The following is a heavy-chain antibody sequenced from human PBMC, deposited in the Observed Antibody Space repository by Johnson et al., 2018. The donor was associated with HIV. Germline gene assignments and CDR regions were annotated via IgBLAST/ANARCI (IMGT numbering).Heavy chain of an antibody. D-gene: IGHD2-15*01. J-gene: IGHJ3*02. CDR3: AREAYCSGGSCYDAFDI. CDR2: IKQDGSEK. Sequence: VQLVESGGGLVQPGGSLRLSCAASGFTFSSYWMSWVRQAPGKGLEWVANIKQDGSEKYYVDSVKGRFTISRDNAKNSLYLQMNSLRAEDTAVYYCAREAYCSGGSCYDAFDIWGQGTMVTVSS. CDR1: GFTFSSYW. V-gene: IGHV3-7*05.